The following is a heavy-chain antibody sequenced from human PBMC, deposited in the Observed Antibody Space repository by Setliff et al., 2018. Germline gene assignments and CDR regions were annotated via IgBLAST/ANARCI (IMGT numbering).Heavy chain of an antibody. CDR3: ARCLPFLSGYERGAFDY. CDR2: ISAYNGDT. V-gene: IGHV1-18*01. Sequence: ASVKVSCKASGYTFTNYGINWVRQAPGQRLEWVGWISAYNGDTNYAQKFQARVTMTTDRSTSTAYMELRSLKSDDTAVYYCARCLPFLSGYERGAFDYWGQGTLVTVSS. D-gene: IGHD5-12*01. J-gene: IGHJ4*02. CDR1: GYTFTNYG.